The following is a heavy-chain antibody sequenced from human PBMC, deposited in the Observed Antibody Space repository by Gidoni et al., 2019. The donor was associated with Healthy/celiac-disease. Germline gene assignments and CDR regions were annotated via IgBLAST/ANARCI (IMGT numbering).Heavy chain of an antibody. CDR3: ARNDGSWYWFDP. Sequence: QATLKEAGPVLVKPTETLPLTCTGPGFSPSSARMGVSWIRQPPGRALEWLAHIFSNDEKSYSTSLKSRLTISKDTSKSQLVLTMTNMDPVDTATYYCARNDGSWYWFDPWGQGTLVTVSS. D-gene: IGHD6-13*01. J-gene: IGHJ5*02. CDR1: GFSPSSARMG. CDR2: IFSNDEK. V-gene: IGHV2-26*01.